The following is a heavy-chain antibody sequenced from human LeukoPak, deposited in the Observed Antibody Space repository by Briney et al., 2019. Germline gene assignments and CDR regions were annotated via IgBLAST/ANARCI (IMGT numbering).Heavy chain of an antibody. D-gene: IGHD3-10*01. CDR3: ARDGMVRGVFGG. CDR2: ISSSSSYI. Sequence: GGSLRLSCAASGFTFSSYSMNWVRQAPGKGLEWVSSISSSSSYIYYADSVKGRFTISRDNAKNSLYLQMNSLSAEDTAVYYCARDGMVRGVFGGWGQGTLVTVSS. V-gene: IGHV3-21*01. CDR1: GFTFSSYS. J-gene: IGHJ4*02.